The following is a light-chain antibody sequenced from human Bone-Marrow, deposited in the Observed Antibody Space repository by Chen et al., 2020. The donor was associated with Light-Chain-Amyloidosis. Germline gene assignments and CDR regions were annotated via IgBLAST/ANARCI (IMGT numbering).Light chain of an antibody. CDR1: DLPTKY. CDR2: RDT. Sequence: SYELTQPPSVSVSPGQTARLTCSGDDLPTKYAYWYQQKPGQAPVLVIHRDTERPSGISERFAGSSSGTTATLTISGVQAEDEADYHCQSADSSGTYEVICCGGTKPTVL. J-gene: IGLJ2*01. V-gene: IGLV3-25*03. CDR3: QSADSSGTYEVI.